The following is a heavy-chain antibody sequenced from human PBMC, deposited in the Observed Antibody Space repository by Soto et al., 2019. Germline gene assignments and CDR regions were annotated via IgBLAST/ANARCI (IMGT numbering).Heavy chain of an antibody. V-gene: IGHV3-43*01. CDR3: AKDIAYGSGPDL. J-gene: IGHJ4*02. CDR2: ISWGGGST. Sequence: EVQLVESGGVVVQPGGSLRLSCAASGFSIDDYSMHWVRQGPGKGLEWISLISWGGGSTYYADSVKGRFTISRDNSKNSLYLQMNTLRREDTAFYYCAKDIAYGSGPDLWGQGTLVTVSS. CDR1: GFSIDDYS. D-gene: IGHD3-10*01.